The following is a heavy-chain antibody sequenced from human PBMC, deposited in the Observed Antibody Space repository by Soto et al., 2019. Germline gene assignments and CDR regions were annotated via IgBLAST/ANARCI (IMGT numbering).Heavy chain of an antibody. CDR2: IYDSGST. D-gene: IGHD5-12*01. CDR1: GGSISRSNYY. V-gene: IGHV4-39*02. Sequence: SETLSLTCTVSGGSISRSNYYWGWIRQPPGKGLEWIGSIYDSGSTYYNPSLKRRVNISVDTSKNHFSLKLSSVTAADTAMYQCARIGGGSGYTFDLGSAPWGLGTLVPVSS. J-gene: IGHJ5*02. CDR3: ARIGGGSGYTFDLGSAP.